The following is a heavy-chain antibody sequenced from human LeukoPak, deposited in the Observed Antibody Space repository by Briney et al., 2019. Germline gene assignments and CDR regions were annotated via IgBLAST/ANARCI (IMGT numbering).Heavy chain of an antibody. J-gene: IGHJ4*02. CDR1: GFTFSSYS. V-gene: IGHV3-48*04. D-gene: IGHD3-3*01. Sequence: GGSLRLSCAASGFTFSSYSMNWVRQAPGKGLEWVSYINSTATIYYADFLKGRFTISRDNAKNSLYLQMNSLRAEDTAVYYCAREGGSYYDFWSGNGYWGQGTLVTVSS. CDR2: INSTATI. CDR3: AREGGSYYDFWSGNGY.